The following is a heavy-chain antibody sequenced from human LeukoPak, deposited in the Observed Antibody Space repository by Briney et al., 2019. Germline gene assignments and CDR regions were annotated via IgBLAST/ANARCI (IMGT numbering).Heavy chain of an antibody. CDR1: GYTFTSHF. CDR3: ARVATIYYDSSVGPFDI. Sequence: GASVKVSCKASGYTFTSHFMHWMRQAPGQGLEWMGIINPSGGSTNYAQKFQGRPTMTRDMSTSTVYMELSSLRSEDTAVYYCARVATIYYDSSVGPFDIWGQGTMVTVSS. D-gene: IGHD3-22*01. V-gene: IGHV1-46*01. J-gene: IGHJ3*02. CDR2: INPSGGST.